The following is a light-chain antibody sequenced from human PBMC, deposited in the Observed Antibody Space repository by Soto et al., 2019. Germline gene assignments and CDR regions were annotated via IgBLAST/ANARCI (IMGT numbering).Light chain of an antibody. CDR2: EVS. Sequence: QSALTQPASVSGSPGQSLTIYCTGTSSDVGGYNYVSWYQQHPGKAHKLMIYEVSNRTSGVSNRFSGSKSGNTASLTISGLQAEDEAEYFCSSYGSTSTRYVFGTGTKVTVL. CDR3: SSYGSTSTRYV. CDR1: SSDVGGYNY. V-gene: IGLV2-14*01. J-gene: IGLJ1*01.